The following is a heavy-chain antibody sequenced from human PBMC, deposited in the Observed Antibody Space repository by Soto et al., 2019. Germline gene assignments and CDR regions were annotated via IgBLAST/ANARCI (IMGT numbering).Heavy chain of an antibody. CDR1: GDIFNGHD. CDR2: INPYNGGA. Sequence: SVKVPCKAPGDIFNGHDIQSARQAPGQGLEWMGWINPYNGGANVAQEFQGRVTMTRDTSLSIVYMEVTRLTYDDTAVYYSARDNYNCTGMDGWGHGTTVTVS. CDR3: ARDNYNCTGMDG. J-gene: IGHJ6*02. D-gene: IGHD1-1*01. V-gene: IGHV1-2*02.